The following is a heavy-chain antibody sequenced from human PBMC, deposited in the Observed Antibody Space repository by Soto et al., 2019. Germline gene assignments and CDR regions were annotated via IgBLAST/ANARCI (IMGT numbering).Heavy chain of an antibody. Sequence: PSETLSLTCNVSVASFIDNHWSWIRQSPGKGLDWIGDINHAGNTYYNPSLKSRLVISVDTSKSQLSLRLSSVTAADTAVYYCARGSRNAPKIQGIIGFFDPWGQGVLVTVSS. CDR3: ARGSRNAPKIQGIIGFFDP. CDR1: VASFIDNH. CDR2: INHAGNT. J-gene: IGHJ5*02. V-gene: IGHV4-34*01. D-gene: IGHD3-10*01.